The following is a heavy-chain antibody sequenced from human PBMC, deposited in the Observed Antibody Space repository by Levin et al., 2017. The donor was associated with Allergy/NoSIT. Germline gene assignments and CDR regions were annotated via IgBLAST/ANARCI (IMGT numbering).Heavy chain of an antibody. CDR2: IRQDGNEK. J-gene: IGHJ3*02. CDR1: EFTFSYYW. V-gene: IGHV3-7*01. D-gene: IGHD4-17*01. CDR3: ARDLTVTTGGSFYDALDI. Sequence: GESLKISCAASEFTFSYYWVTWVRQAPGKGLEWVANIRQDGNEKYYVDSVKGRFTISRDNAKNSLYMQMNSLRAEDTAVYYCARDLTVTTGGSFYDALDIWGQGTMVTVSS.